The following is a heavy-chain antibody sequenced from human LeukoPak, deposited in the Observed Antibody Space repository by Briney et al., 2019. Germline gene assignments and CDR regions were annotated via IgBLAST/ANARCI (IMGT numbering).Heavy chain of an antibody. CDR3: ARDGTNSFDY. V-gene: IGHV3-64*02. Sequence: GGSLRLSCAASGFTFSSYAMHWVRQAPGKGLEYVSLISSNGGSTYYADSVKGRFTISRDNFKNMQYLQMGSLRAEDMAVYYCARDGTNSFDYWGQGTLVTVSS. CDR1: GFTFSSYA. J-gene: IGHJ4*02. D-gene: IGHD5-24*01. CDR2: ISSNGGST.